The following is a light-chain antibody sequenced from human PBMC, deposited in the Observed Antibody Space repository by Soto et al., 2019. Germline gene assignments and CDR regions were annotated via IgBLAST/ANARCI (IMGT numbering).Light chain of an antibody. Sequence: EIVLTQSPGTLSLSPGERATLSCRASQSVSSSYLAWYQQKPGQAPRLLIYGASSRATGIPDRFSGSGSGTDFTLTISRLEPEDCAVYDCEHYGSSPLVTFGQGTRLEIK. CDR1: QSVSSSY. J-gene: IGKJ5*01. CDR2: GAS. V-gene: IGKV3-20*01. CDR3: EHYGSSPLVT.